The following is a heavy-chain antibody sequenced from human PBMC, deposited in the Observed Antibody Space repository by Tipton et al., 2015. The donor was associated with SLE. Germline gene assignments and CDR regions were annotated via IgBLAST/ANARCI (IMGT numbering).Heavy chain of an antibody. D-gene: IGHD3-10*01. CDR2: IFPNGTT. Sequence: TLSLTCTVSGVSVSSGGHYWSWIRQHPGKGLEWIGYIFPNGTTFYNPSLKSRVTISMATSRNQFSLKLTSVTAADTAVYYCTRGAILLWFGDWGQGTLVTVSS. CDR3: TRGAILLWFGD. V-gene: IGHV4-31*03. CDR1: GVSVSSGGHY. J-gene: IGHJ4*02.